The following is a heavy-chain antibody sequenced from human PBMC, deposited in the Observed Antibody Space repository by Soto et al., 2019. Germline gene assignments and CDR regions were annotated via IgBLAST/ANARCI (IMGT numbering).Heavy chain of an antibody. J-gene: IGHJ5*02. D-gene: IGHD5-18*01. CDR3: AREGIQLWLRNNWFDP. CDR2: INPNSGGT. CDR1: GYTFTGYY. V-gene: IGHV1-2*02. Sequence: ASVKVSCKASGYTFTGYYMHWVRQAPGQGLEWMGWINPNSGGTNYAQKFQGRVTMTRHTSISTAYMELSRLRSDDTAVYYCAREGIQLWLRNNWFDPWGQGTLVTV.